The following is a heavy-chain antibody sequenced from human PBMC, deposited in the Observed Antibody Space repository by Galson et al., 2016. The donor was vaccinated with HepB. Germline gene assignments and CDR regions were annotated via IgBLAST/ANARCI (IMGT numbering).Heavy chain of an antibody. J-gene: IGHJ4*02. CDR2: IYYRGSI. Sequence: ETLSLTCSVSGASITNTNYYWGWIRQPPGKGLEWIGSIYYRGSIYYTPSLKSRVTKSVDTSKNQFSLKLSSVTAADTAVYYCVAGYSSSWTGVDYWGQGTLVTVSS. CDR1: GASITNTNYY. V-gene: IGHV4-39*01. CDR3: VAGYSSSWTGVDY. D-gene: IGHD6-13*01.